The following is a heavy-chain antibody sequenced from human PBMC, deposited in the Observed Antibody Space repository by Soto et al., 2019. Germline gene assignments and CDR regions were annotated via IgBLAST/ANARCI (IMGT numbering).Heavy chain of an antibody. V-gene: IGHV4-59*08. D-gene: IGHD6-13*01. CDR2: IYYSGST. J-gene: IGHJ4*02. Sequence: SETLSLTCTVSGGSISSYYWSWIRQPPGKGLEWIGYIYYSGSTNYNPSLKSRVTISVDTSKNQFSLKLSSVTAADTAVYYCARHYFGGIAAAGKTPLDYWGQGTLVTVSS. CDR3: ARHYFGGIAAAGKTPLDY. CDR1: GGSISSYY.